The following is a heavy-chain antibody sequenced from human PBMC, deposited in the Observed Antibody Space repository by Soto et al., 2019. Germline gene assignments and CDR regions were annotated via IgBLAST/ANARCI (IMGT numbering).Heavy chain of an antibody. CDR3: AKGRTFFDF. D-gene: IGHD3-16*01. CDR2: ISDGDGAT. J-gene: IGHJ4*02. CDR1: GFAFSDYA. V-gene: IGHV3-23*01. Sequence: EVHLLKSGGGLVQPGGSLRLSCAASGFAFSDYAMTRVRQAPGKGLEWVSDISDGDGATHYADSVKGRFTISRDDSKNMLYLQMDSLRAEDAAVYYCAKGRTFFDFWRQGTLVTVSS.